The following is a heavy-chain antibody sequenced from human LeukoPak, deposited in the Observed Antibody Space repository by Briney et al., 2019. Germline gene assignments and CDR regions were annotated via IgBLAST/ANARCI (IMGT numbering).Heavy chain of an antibody. CDR2: IYDSGST. J-gene: IGHJ3*02. D-gene: IGHD3-22*01. Sequence: SETLSLTCTVSGGSISSSSYYWGWIRQPPGKGLEWIGYIYDSGSTNYNPSLKSRVTISVDTSKNQFSLKLSSVTAADTAVYYCACLTTADAFDIWGQGTMVTVSS. CDR1: GGSISSSSYY. CDR3: ACLTTADAFDI. V-gene: IGHV4-61*05.